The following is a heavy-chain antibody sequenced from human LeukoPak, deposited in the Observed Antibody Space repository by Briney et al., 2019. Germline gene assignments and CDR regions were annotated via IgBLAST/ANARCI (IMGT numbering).Heavy chain of an antibody. CDR3: ARGYGRGQLLFFYYYYMDV. V-gene: IGHV4-59*11. D-gene: IGHD2-2*01. Sequence: PSETLSLTCTVSGGSISSHYWSRIRQPPGKGLEWIGYIYYSGSTNYNPSLKSRVTISVDTSKNQFSLKLSSVTAADTAVYYCARGYGRGQLLFFYYYYMDVWGKGTTVTVSS. CDR2: IYYSGST. CDR1: GGSISSHY. J-gene: IGHJ6*03.